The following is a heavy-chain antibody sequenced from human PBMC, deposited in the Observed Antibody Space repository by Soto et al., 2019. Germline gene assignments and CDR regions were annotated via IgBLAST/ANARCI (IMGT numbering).Heavy chain of an antibody. Sequence: QLHLQESGSGLVKPSQTLSLSCAVSGGSISSGGYSWSWIRQPPGKGLEWIGYISHTGSTYYNPSLYSRLTISVDRSKNQFSLKLTSVTAADTAVYYCARNGLDYFDYWGQGTLVTVSS. V-gene: IGHV4-30-2*01. CDR1: GGSISSGGYS. CDR3: ARNGLDYFDY. CDR2: ISHTGST. D-gene: IGHD1-1*01. J-gene: IGHJ4*02.